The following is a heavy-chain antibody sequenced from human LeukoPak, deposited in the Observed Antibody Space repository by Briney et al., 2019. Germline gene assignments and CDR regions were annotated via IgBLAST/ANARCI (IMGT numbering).Heavy chain of an antibody. Sequence: SETLSLTCAVYGGSFSGYYWSWIRQPPGKGLEWIGEINHSGSTNYNPSLKSRVTISVDTSKNQFSLKLSSVTAADTAVYYCARGRVNAHPYKRIAVAGPNYWGQGTLVTVSS. CDR3: ARGRVNAHPYKRIAVAGPNY. CDR2: INHSGST. V-gene: IGHV4-34*01. CDR1: GGSFSGYY. D-gene: IGHD6-19*01. J-gene: IGHJ4*02.